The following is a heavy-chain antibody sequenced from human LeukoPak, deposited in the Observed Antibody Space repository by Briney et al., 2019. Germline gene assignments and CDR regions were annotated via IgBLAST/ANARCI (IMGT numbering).Heavy chain of an antibody. CDR3: ARTGYSSGWRGTDY. V-gene: IGHV4-34*01. CDR2: INHSGST. D-gene: IGHD6-19*01. CDR1: GGSFSGYY. Sequence: PSETLSLTCAVYGGSFSGYYWSWIRQPPGKGLEWIGEINHSGSTNYNPSLKSRVTILVDTSKNQFSLKLSSVTAADTAVYYCARTGYSSGWRGTDYWGQGTLVTVSS. J-gene: IGHJ4*02.